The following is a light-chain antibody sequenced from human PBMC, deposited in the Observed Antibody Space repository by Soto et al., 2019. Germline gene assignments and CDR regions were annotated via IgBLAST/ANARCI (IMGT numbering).Light chain of an antibody. CDR1: QSISSW. V-gene: IGKV1-5*03. Sequence: DNPMTPSPSTPSASLGDRVTITFPASQSISSWLAWYQQKPGQAPKLLIYKASTLQSGVPSRFNGSGSGTEFTLAISSLQPDDSATYYCQQYNDNWTFGQGTKVDIK. J-gene: IGKJ1*01. CDR2: KAS. CDR3: QQYNDNWT.